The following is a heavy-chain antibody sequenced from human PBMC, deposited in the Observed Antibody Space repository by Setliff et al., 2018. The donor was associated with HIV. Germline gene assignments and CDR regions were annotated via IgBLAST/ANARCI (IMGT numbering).Heavy chain of an antibody. CDR3: ARGRSSSPPDYYLDV. CDR1: GASISSHY. Sequence: SETLSLTCTVSGASISSHYWSWIRQPPGKGLEWIGYIFYSGNTDYNPSLKSRVTISVDTSKNQFSLKLTSVTAADTAVYYCARGRSSSPPDYYLDVWGKGTTVTVSS. V-gene: IGHV4-59*11. J-gene: IGHJ6*03. CDR2: IFYSGNT. D-gene: IGHD6-6*01.